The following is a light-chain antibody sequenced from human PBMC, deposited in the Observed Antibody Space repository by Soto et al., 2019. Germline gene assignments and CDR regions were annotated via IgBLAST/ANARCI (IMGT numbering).Light chain of an antibody. V-gene: IGKV3-20*01. Sequence: VVLTQSPATLSLSPGERATLSCRASQSVSSNLAWYQQKPGQAPRLLIYGASTRATGIPARFSGSGSGTDFTLTISRLETEDFGVYYCQQYATSPPRTFGQGTKVDTK. CDR3: QQYATSPPRT. J-gene: IGKJ1*01. CDR1: QSVSSN. CDR2: GAS.